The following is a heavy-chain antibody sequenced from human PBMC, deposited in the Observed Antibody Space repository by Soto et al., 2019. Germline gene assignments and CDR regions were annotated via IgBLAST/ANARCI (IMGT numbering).Heavy chain of an antibody. V-gene: IGHV3-30*18. Sequence: RLYCAAGRFTFRSGGMLRVHKAPGKGLEWVAVXLYXXSXXXXXDXXXGRFTISRDNSKNTLYLQMSSLRAEDTALYYCVKDGSSGWPYFDDMDVWGQGTTVTVSS. D-gene: IGHD6-19*01. CDR1: RFTFRSGG. CDR3: VKDGSSGWPYFDDMDV. J-gene: IGHJ6*02. CDR2: XLYXXSXX.